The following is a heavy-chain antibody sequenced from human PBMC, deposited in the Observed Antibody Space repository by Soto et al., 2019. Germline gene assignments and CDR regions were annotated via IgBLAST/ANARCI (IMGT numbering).Heavy chain of an antibody. J-gene: IGHJ6*02. CDR1: GGAISSCGYY. V-gene: IGHV4-31*11. CDR2: IYYSRST. Sequence: TLTLTCAVSGGAISSCGYYWSWIRQHPGKGLEWFGYIYYSRSTYHNPSLKSRATISVDTSKNQFSLKLSSVTAADTAVYYCARGGIRVGMDVWGQGTTVTVSS. CDR3: ARGGIRVGMDV. D-gene: IGHD3-16*01.